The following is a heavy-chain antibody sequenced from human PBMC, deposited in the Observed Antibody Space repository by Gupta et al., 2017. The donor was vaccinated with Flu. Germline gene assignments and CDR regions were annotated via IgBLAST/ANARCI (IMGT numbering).Heavy chain of an antibody. CDR2: IIPIFGTA. CDR3: ASNYYDSSGYQNFDY. V-gene: IGHV1-69*06. D-gene: IGHD3-22*01. Sequence: APGQGLEWMGGIIPIFGTANYAQKFQGRVTITADKSTSTAYMELSSLRSEDTAVYYCASNYYDSSGYQNFDYWGQGTLVTVSS. J-gene: IGHJ4*02.